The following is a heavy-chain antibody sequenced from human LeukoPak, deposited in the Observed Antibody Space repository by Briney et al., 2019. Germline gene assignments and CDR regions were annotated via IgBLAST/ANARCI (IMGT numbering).Heavy chain of an antibody. CDR1: GFTFSSYS. V-gene: IGHV3-21*01. CDR2: ISSSSSYI. Sequence: GGSLRHSSAASGFTFSSYSMNWVRQAPGKGLKWVSSISSSSSYIYYADSVKGRFTISRDNAKNSLYLQMNSLRAEDTAVYYCARARKLTTVTTFSYFDYWGQGTLVTVSS. CDR3: ARARKLTTVTTFSYFDY. D-gene: IGHD4-11*01. J-gene: IGHJ4*02.